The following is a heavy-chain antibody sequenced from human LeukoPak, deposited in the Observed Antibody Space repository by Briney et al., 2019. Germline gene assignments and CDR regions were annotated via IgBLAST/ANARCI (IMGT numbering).Heavy chain of an antibody. CDR3: ARGSGIAAAGDYYYGMDV. CDR2: IIPILGIA. Sequence: ASVKVSCKASGGTFSSYAISWVRQAPGQGLEWMGRIIPILGIANYAQKFQGRVTITADKSTSTAYMELSSLRSEDTAVYYCARGSGIAAAGDYYYGMDVWGQGTTVTASS. D-gene: IGHD6-13*01. CDR1: GGTFSSYA. J-gene: IGHJ6*02. V-gene: IGHV1-69*04.